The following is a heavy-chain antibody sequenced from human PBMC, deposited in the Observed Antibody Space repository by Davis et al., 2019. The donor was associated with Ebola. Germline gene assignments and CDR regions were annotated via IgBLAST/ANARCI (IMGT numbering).Heavy chain of an antibody. Sequence: ASVKVSCKASGYTFTSYGISWVRQAPGQGLEWMGIINPSGGSTSYAQKFQGRVTMTRDTSTSTVYMELSSLRSEDTAVYYCARAGGGWYNFDYWGQGTLVTVSS. V-gene: IGHV1-46*01. CDR3: ARAGGGWYNFDY. J-gene: IGHJ4*02. CDR2: INPSGGST. CDR1: GYTFTSYG. D-gene: IGHD6-19*01.